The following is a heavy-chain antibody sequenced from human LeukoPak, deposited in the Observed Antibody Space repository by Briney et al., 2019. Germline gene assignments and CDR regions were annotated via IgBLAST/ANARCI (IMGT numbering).Heavy chain of an antibody. CDR2: ISSNGSST. CDR3: VEDGSRSYYTYYFDY. D-gene: IGHD3-10*01. CDR1: GFSISSYA. Sequence: PGGSLRLSCSPSGFSISSYATGWVRQAPGEWLEYGLAISSNGSSTYSATSVQGRFTISREKSKNTLYLQMSSPRAEDTAVYYCVEDGSRSYYTYYFDYWGEGTLVTVSS. J-gene: IGHJ4*02. V-gene: IGHV3-64D*06.